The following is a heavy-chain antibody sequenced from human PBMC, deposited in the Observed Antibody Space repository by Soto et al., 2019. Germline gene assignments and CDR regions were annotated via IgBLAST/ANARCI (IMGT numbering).Heavy chain of an antibody. J-gene: IGHJ4*02. Sequence: GGSLRLSCEASGFTFSSYAMSWVRQAPGKGLEWVSGISRSDDSTYYAESVKGRFTISRDNSKNTLYLQMNSLRAEDTAVYYCAKVWIAVVSYFDYWGQGTLVTVSS. CDR3: AKVWIAVVSYFDY. CDR2: ISRSDDST. D-gene: IGHD6-19*01. V-gene: IGHV3-23*01. CDR1: GFTFSSYA.